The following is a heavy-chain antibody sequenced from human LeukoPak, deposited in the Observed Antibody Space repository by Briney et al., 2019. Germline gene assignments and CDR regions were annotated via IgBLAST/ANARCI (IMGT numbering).Heavy chain of an antibody. CDR3: AKPVPGSGWSFDY. J-gene: IGHJ4*02. CDR1: GYTFTGYY. CDR2: INPNSGGT. V-gene: IGHV1-2*02. D-gene: IGHD6-19*01. Sequence: ASVKVSCKASGYTFTGYYMHRVRQAPGQGLEWMGWINPNSGGTNYAQKFQGRVTMARDTSISTAYMELSRLRSDDTAVYYCAKPVPGSGWSFDYWGQGTLVTVS.